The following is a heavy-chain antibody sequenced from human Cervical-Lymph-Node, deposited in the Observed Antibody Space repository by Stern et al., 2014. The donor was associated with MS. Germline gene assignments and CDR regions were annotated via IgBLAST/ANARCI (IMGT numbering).Heavy chain of an antibody. Sequence: EVQLLESGAEVKKPGESLKISCKGSGYSFTSYWIGWVRQMPGKGLEWMGIIYPGDSDTRYSPSFQGQVTISADKSISTAYLQWSSLKASDTAMYYCARHSSPLWFGGYYYGMDVWGQGTTVTVSS. D-gene: IGHD3-10*01. CDR2: IYPGDSDT. J-gene: IGHJ6*02. V-gene: IGHV5-51*01. CDR1: GYSFTSYW. CDR3: ARHSSPLWFGGYYYGMDV.